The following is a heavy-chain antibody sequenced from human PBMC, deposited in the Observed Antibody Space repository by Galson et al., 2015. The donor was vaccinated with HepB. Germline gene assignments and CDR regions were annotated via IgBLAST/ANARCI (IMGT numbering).Heavy chain of an antibody. J-gene: IGHJ6*02. V-gene: IGHV1-18*04. CDR3: AREGIVVVPAAIKRPYYYYGMDV. Sequence: SVKVSCKASGYTFTSYGISWVRQAPGQGLEWMGWISAYNGNTNYAQKLQGRVTMTTDTSTSTAYMELRSLRSDDTAVYYCAREGIVVVPAAIKRPYYYYGMDVWGQGTTVTVSS. D-gene: IGHD2-2*01. CDR1: GYTFTSYG. CDR2: ISAYNGNT.